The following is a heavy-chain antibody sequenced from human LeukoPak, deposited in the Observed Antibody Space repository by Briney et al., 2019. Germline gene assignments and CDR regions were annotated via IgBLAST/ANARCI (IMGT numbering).Heavy chain of an antibody. J-gene: IGHJ4*02. V-gene: IGHV3-74*01. Sequence: PGGFLRLSCAGFTFDSHWMHWVRQAPGKGLMWVSGISRDGSIIRYADSVKGRFTISRDNAKNTLYLQMNSLRAEDTAIYYCTVPFTIPSNWGQGTLVTVSS. D-gene: IGHD3-3*01. CDR2: ISRDGSII. CDR3: TVPFTIPSN. CDR1: FTFDSHW.